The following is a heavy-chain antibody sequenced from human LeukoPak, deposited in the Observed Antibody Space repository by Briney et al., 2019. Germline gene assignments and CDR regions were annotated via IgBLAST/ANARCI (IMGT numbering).Heavy chain of an antibody. CDR1: GGSISSYY. V-gene: IGHV4-4*07. D-gene: IGHD3-10*01. Sequence: PSETLSLTCTVSGGSISSYYWSWIRQPAGKGLEWIGRIYSSGSTNYSPSLKSRVTMSVDTSKNQFSLKLSSVTAADTAVYYCARHGGYGSGIDPLDYWGQGTLVIVSS. CDR2: IYSSGST. J-gene: IGHJ4*02. CDR3: ARHGGYGSGIDPLDY.